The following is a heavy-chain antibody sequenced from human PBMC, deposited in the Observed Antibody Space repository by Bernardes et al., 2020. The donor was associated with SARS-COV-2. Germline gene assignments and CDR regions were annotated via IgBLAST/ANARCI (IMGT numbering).Heavy chain of an antibody. J-gene: IGHJ6*02. CDR3: ARGYGGNYYYGMDV. D-gene: IGHD4-17*01. Sequence: GGSLRLSCAASGFTLSTYAMHWVRQAPGKGLEWLSLISYDGSNKYHADSVKGRFTISRDNSKNTLYLQMNSLRAEDTAVYYCARGYGGNYYYGMDVWGQGTTVTVSS. V-gene: IGHV3-30-3*01. CDR1: GFTLSTYA. CDR2: ISYDGSNK.